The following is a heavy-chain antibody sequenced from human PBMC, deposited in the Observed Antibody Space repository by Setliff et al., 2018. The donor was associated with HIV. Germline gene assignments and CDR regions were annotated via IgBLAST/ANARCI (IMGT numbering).Heavy chain of an antibody. CDR3: ARDPLVGAPDYFDY. J-gene: IGHJ4*02. D-gene: IGHD1-26*01. Sequence: GGSLRLSCAASGFSFNTYTMSWVRQAPGKGLEWVASITSSSGHIFYADSVKGRFTISRDFSDNTLYLQMSSLRAEDTAVYYCARDPLVGAPDYFDYWGQGTLVTVSS. CDR2: ITSSSGHI. V-gene: IGHV3-21*01. CDR1: GFSFNTYT.